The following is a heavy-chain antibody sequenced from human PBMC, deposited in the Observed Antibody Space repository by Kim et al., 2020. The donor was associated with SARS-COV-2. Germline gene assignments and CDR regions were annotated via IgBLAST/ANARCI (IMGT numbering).Heavy chain of an antibody. Sequence: SETLSLTCTVSGGSISSSSYYWGWIRQPPGKGLEWIGSIYYSGSTYYNPSLKSRVTISVDTSKNQFSLKLSSVTAADTAVYYCARHGGDYPYYFDYWGQGTLVTVSS. V-gene: IGHV4-39*01. J-gene: IGHJ4*02. CDR3: ARHGGDYPYYFDY. CDR1: GGSISSSSYY. D-gene: IGHD4-17*01. CDR2: IYYSGST.